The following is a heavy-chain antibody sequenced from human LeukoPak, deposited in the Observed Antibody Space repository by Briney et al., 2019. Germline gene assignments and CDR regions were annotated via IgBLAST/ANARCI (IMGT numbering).Heavy chain of an antibody. Sequence: QPGRSLRLSCAASGFTFSSYGMHWVRQAPGKGLEWVAVIWYDGSNKYYADSVKGRFTISRDNSKNTLYLQMNSLRAEDTAVCYCARDLYYYGSGSYLYYYYYGMDVWGQGTTVTVSS. V-gene: IGHV3-33*01. J-gene: IGHJ6*02. CDR3: ARDLYYYGSGSYLYYYYYGMDV. CDR2: IWYDGSNK. CDR1: GFTFSSYG. D-gene: IGHD3-10*01.